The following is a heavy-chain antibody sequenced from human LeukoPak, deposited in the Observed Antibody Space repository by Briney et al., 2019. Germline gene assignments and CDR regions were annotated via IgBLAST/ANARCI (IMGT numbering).Heavy chain of an antibody. D-gene: IGHD6-13*01. Sequence: GGSLRLSCAASGFIFSTYAMSWVRQAPGKGLEWVSTISGSAGSTNYADSVRGRFTISRDNSKNTLYLQMNSLRAENTAVYYCAKDASSWRGYYDYWGQGTLVTVSS. CDR3: AKDASSWRGYYDY. V-gene: IGHV3-23*01. CDR1: GFIFSTYA. J-gene: IGHJ4*02. CDR2: ISGSAGST.